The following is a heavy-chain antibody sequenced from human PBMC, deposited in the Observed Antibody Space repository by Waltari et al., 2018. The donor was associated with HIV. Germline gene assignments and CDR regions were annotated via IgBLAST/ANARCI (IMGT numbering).Heavy chain of an antibody. D-gene: IGHD6-19*01. J-gene: IGHJ4*02. Sequence: QVQLQESGPGLVKPSQTLSLTCTVSGGSISSGSYYWSWIRQPAGKGLEWIGRIYTSGSHNSNPSLKSRVTISVDTSKNQFSLKLSSVTAADTAVYYCARVPYSSGWYPFDYWGQGTLVTVSS. CDR2: IYTSGSH. V-gene: IGHV4-61*02. CDR1: GGSISSGSYY. CDR3: ARVPYSSGWYPFDY.